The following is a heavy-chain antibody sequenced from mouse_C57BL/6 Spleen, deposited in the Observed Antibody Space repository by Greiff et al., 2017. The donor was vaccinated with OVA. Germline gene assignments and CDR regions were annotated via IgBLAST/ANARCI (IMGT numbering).Heavy chain of an antibody. CDR1: GFTFSDYG. J-gene: IGHJ4*01. Sequence: EVHLVESGGGFVKPGGSLKLSCAASGFTFSDYGMHWVRQAPEKGLEWVAYISSGSSTIYYADTVKGRFTISRDNAKNTLFLQMTSLRSEDTAMYYCARDYYGIMDYWGQGTSVTVSS. D-gene: IGHD1-1*01. CDR3: ARDYYGIMDY. V-gene: IGHV5-17*01. CDR2: ISSGSSTI.